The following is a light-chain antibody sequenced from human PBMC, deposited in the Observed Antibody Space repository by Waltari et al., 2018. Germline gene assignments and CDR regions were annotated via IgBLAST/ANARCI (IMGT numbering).Light chain of an antibody. CDR2: WAS. CDR3: QQYYSTPWT. CDR1: QSVLYSSNNKNY. Sequence: DIVMTQSPDSLAMSLGGRATINCKSSQSVLYSSNNKNYLAWYQQKPGQPPKLLIYWASTRESGVPDRFSGSGSGTDFTLTISSLQAEDVAVYYCQQYYSTPWTFGQGTKVEIK. J-gene: IGKJ1*01. V-gene: IGKV4-1*01.